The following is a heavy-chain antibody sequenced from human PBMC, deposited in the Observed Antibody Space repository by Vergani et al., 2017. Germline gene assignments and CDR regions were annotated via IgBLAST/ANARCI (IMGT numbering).Heavy chain of an antibody. CDR3: ARSQMATNDFGL. Sequence: QAQLGQSDSEVKKPGDSVTLPCKTSGYTFVNHPITWVRQAPGQGLEWMGWISPYNHKTLYSPKVEGRVTMTSDTSSSTVFLELRRLTSDDTAIYYCARSQMATNDFGLWGRGTLVTVSS. J-gene: IGHJ4*02. V-gene: IGHV1-18*04. D-gene: IGHD5-24*01. CDR2: ISPYNHKT. CDR1: GYTFVNHP.